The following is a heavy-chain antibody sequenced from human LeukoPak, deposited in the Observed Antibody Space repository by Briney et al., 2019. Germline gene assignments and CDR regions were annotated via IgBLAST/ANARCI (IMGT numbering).Heavy chain of an antibody. V-gene: IGHV4-4*07. CDR3: AREAGGYEDY. J-gene: IGHJ4*02. Sequence: PSETLSLTCTVSGGSISNYWWSWIRQAAGKGLEWIGRIYPSGTTYNPSLRSRVTLSVDTSKNQFSLKLSSLTPADTAVYYCAREAGGYEDYWGQGTLVTVSS. CDR1: GGSISNYW. D-gene: IGHD5-12*01. CDR2: IYPSGT.